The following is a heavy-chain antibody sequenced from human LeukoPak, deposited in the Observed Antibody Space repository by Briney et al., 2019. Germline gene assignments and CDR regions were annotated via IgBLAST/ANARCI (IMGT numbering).Heavy chain of an antibody. J-gene: IGHJ4*02. Sequence: GASVKVSCKASGGTFSSYAISWVRLAPGQGLEWMGGIIPIFGTANYAQKFQGRVTITADESTSTAYMELSSLRSEDTAVYYCCRDGYNTGDYWGQGTLVTVSS. CDR3: CRDGYNTGDY. V-gene: IGHV1-69*13. CDR1: GGTFSSYA. CDR2: IIPIFGTA. D-gene: IGHD5-24*01.